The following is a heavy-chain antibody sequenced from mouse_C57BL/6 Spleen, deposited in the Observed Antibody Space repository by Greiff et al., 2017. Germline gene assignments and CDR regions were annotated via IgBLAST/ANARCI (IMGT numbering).Heavy chain of an antibody. D-gene: IGHD4-1*02. J-gene: IGHJ3*01. CDR1: GFSLTSYG. CDR2: IWGVGST. V-gene: IGHV2-6*01. Sequence: VKLMESGPGLVAPSQSLSITCTVSGFSLTSYGVDWVRQSPGKGLEWLGVIWGVGSTNYNSALKSRLGISKDNSKSQVFLKMNSLQTDDTAMYYCASSPTGNPFAYWGQGTLVTVSA. CDR3: ASSPTGNPFAY.